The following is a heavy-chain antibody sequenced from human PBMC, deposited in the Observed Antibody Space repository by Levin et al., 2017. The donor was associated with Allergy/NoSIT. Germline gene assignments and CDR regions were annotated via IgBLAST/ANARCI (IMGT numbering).Heavy chain of an antibody. J-gene: IGHJ6*02. V-gene: IGHV1-8*01. Sequence: ASVKVSCKASGYTFTSYDINWVRQATGQGLEWMGWMNPNSGNTGYAQKFQGRVTMTRNTSISTAYMELSSLRSEDTAVYYCARQITYYYDSSGYSYYYYYGMDVWGQGTTVTVSS. D-gene: IGHD3-22*01. CDR1: GYTFTSYD. CDR3: ARQITYYYDSSGYSYYYYYGMDV. CDR2: MNPNSGNT.